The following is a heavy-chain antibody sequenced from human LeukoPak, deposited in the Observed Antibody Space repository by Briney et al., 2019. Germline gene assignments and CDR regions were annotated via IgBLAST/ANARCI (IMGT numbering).Heavy chain of an antibody. CDR3: ARGQAGLLWFGESMGGSYYFDY. J-gene: IGHJ4*02. CDR2: IYYSGST. CDR1: GGSINSYY. D-gene: IGHD3-10*01. V-gene: IGHV4-59*12. Sequence: SETLSLTCTVSGGSINSYYWSWIRQPPGKGLEWIGYIYYSGSTNYNPSLKSRVTISVDTSKNQFSLKLSSVTAADTAVYYCARGQAGLLWFGESMGGSYYFDYWGQGTLVTVSS.